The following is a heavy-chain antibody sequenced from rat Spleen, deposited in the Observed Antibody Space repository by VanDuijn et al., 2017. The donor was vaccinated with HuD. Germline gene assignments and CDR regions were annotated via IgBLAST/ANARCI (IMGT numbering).Heavy chain of an antibody. J-gene: IGHJ2*01. CDR2: ISSGGNT. Sequence: QVQLKESGPGLVQPSQTLSLTCTVSGFSLTSYTVNWVRQPPGKGLEWIAAISSGGNTYYNSALKSRLSISRDTSQSQVFLKMNSLQPEDTGTYYCARFGTMGITAEDYWGQGVMVTVSS. CDR1: GFSLTSYT. D-gene: IGHD1-9*01. CDR3: ARFGTMGITAEDY. V-gene: IGHV2-6*01.